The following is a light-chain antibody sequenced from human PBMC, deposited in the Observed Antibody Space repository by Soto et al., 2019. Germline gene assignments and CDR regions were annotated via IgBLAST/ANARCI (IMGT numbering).Light chain of an antibody. CDR2: TTD. V-gene: IGLV7-43*01. J-gene: IGLJ3*02. Sequence: QTVVTQEPSLTVSPGGTVTLTCASSTGAVTSGNYPSWFQQKPGQAHRTLTYTTDDKHSWTPARFSGSLLGGKAALTLSGVQPEDEAEYYCLLYYGGAHLVFGGGTKLTVL. CDR1: TGAVTSGNY. CDR3: LLYYGGAHLV.